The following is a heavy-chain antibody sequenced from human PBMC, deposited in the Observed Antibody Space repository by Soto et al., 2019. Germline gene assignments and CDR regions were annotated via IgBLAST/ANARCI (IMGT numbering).Heavy chain of an antibody. CDR2: ISYDGSNT. J-gene: IGHJ4*02. D-gene: IGHD4-17*01. Sequence: QVHLVESGGDVVQPGRSLRLSCAASGFTFSNYAMHWVRQAPGKGLEWVAVISYDGSNTYYADSVKGRFTISRDNSKNTLYLQMDSLRAEDTAVYFCARRPVTYYFDYWGQGTLVTVSS. CDR1: GFTFSNYA. V-gene: IGHV3-30-3*01. CDR3: ARRPVTYYFDY.